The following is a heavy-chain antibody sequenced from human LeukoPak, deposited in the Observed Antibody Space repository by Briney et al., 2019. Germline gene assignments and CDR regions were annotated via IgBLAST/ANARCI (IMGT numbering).Heavy chain of an antibody. CDR3: ARGGRARGSSGYASPDY. CDR1: GFTFSSYS. J-gene: IGHJ4*02. Sequence: PGGSLRLSCAGSGFTFSSYSMTWVRQGPGKGLEWVSSITRSSIYTYYADSVKGRFTISRDNAKNTLYLQMNSLRAEDTAVYYCARGGRARGSSGYASPDYWGQGTLVTVSS. D-gene: IGHD3-22*01. CDR2: ITRSSIYT. V-gene: IGHV3-21*01.